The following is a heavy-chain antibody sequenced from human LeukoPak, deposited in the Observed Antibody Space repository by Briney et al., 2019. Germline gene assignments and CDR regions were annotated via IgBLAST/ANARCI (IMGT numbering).Heavy chain of an antibody. J-gene: IGHJ4*02. CDR3: ARSTRSGSYTAGLNY. Sequence: PSETLSLTCSVSGGSISSYYWTWIRQPPGKGLEWIGYIFHSDTTKYNPSLNSRVSISVDTSQNSFSLKLTSVTAADTAVYYCARSTRSGSYTAGLNYWGQGTLDTVSS. CDR1: GGSISSYY. CDR2: IFHSDTT. D-gene: IGHD1-26*01. V-gene: IGHV4-59*01.